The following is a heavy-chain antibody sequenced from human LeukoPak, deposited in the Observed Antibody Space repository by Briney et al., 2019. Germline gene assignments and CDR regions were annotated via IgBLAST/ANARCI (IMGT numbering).Heavy chain of an antibody. V-gene: IGHV3-23*01. Sequence: GASLRLSCAASGFTFSFHAMDWVRQAPGKGLEWVSSISGSGISTYYADSVRGRFTIFRDNSKNTLYLQMNSLTAEDTAVYYCVKDMRGYGRPVDYWGRGTLVTVSS. D-gene: IGHD3-22*01. J-gene: IGHJ4*02. CDR1: GFTFSFHA. CDR3: VKDMRGYGRPVDY. CDR2: ISGSGIST.